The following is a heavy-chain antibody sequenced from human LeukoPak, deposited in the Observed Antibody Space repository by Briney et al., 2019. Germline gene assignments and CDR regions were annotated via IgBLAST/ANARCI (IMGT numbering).Heavy chain of an antibody. CDR1: GFTFSSCS. V-gene: IGHV3-21*01. CDR3: ASPSSSGGYYGMDV. Sequence: GGSLRLSCAASGFTFSSCSMNWVRQAPGKGLEWVSSISSSSSYIYYADSVKGRFTISRDNAKNSLYLQMNSLRAEDTAVYYCASPSSSGGYYGMDVWGQGTTVTVSS. J-gene: IGHJ6*02. D-gene: IGHD6-6*01. CDR2: ISSSSSYI.